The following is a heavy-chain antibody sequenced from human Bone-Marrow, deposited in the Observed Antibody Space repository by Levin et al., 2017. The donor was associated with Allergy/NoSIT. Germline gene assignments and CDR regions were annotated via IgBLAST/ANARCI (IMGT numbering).Heavy chain of an antibody. J-gene: IGHJ6*02. CDR1: GFSFSDHY. Sequence: GGSLRLSCAGSGFSFSDHYIDWVRQAPGKGLEWLGRITNTGNSDTTKYAASVKGRFTISRDDSQNSVYLQMNTLKSEDTAVYYCADLGRSYGLDVWGQGTTVTVSS. CDR2: ITNTGNSDTT. V-gene: IGHV3-72*01. CDR3: ADLGRSYGLDV. D-gene: IGHD1-26*01.